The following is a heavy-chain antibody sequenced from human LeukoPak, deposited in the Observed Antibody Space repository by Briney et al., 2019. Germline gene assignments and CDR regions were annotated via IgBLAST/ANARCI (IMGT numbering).Heavy chain of an antibody. Sequence: SVKVSCKASGGTFSNYAISWVRQAPGQGLEWTGGIIPLFGTANYAQRFQGRVTITADESTSTAYMALSSLGSEDTAIYYCARARIPFAVVIPWDYWGQGTLVTVSS. V-gene: IGHV1-69*13. CDR2: IIPLFGTA. CDR3: ARARIPFAVVIPWDY. J-gene: IGHJ4*02. D-gene: IGHD3-3*01. CDR1: GGTFSNYA.